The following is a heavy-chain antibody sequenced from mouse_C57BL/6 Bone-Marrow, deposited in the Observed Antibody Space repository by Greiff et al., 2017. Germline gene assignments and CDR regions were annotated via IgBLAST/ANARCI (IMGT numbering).Heavy chain of an antibody. J-gene: IGHJ2*01. CDR3: ARRGLNWVFDY. V-gene: IGHV1-63*01. D-gene: IGHD4-1*01. Sequence: QVQLKESGAELVRPGTSVKMSCKASGYTFTNYWIGWAKQRPGHGLEWIGDIYPGGGYTNYNEKFKGKATLTADKSSSTAYMQFSSLTSEDSAIYYCARRGLNWVFDYWGQGTTLTVSS. CDR1: GYTFTNYW. CDR2: IYPGGGYT.